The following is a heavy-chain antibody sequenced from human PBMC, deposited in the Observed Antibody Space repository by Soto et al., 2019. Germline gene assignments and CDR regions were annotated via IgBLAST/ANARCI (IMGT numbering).Heavy chain of an antibody. CDR2: IYYSGST. CDR1: GGSISSGDYY. CDR3: ASNRYGDTLYYY. V-gene: IGHV4-30-4*01. Sequence: QVQLQESGPGLVKPSQTLSLTCTVSGGSISSGDYYCSLIRQPPGKGLEWIGYIYYSGSTYYNPSLKRRVTISVDTSKTQFSLKLRSVTAADTAVYYCASNRYGDTLYYYWGQGTLVTVSA. J-gene: IGHJ4*02. D-gene: IGHD5-18*01.